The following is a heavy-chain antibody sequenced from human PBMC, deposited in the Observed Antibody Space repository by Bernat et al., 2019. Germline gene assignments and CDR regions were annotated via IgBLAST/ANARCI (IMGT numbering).Heavy chain of an antibody. Sequence: QVQLVESGGGVVQPGRSLRLSCVASGFTFSNYGMHWVRQAPGKGLEWVAVIWYDGSKKYYADSVKGRFTISRDDSKNTLYLQRNGLRVEDTAVYYCVRDYCSTTSGYDYWGQGTLVTFSS. V-gene: IGHV3-33*01. CDR3: VRDYCSTTSGYDY. J-gene: IGHJ4*02. D-gene: IGHD2-2*01. CDR1: GFTFSNYG. CDR2: IWYDGSKK.